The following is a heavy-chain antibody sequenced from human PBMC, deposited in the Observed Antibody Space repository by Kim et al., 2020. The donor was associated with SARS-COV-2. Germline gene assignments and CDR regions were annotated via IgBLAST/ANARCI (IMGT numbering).Heavy chain of an antibody. CDR2: IGPPGNDI. D-gene: IGHD1-26*01. CDR3: ARWETMGEDF. CDR1: GFAVRHTF. J-gene: IGHJ4*02. Sequence: GGSLRLSCAASGFAVRHTFMSWVRQAPGKGLEWISGIGPPGNDIHYADSVNGRFIISRDTSNNRLFLQMNSLRVEDTALYYCARWETMGEDFRGQGTLVTVSS. V-gene: IGHV3-21*04.